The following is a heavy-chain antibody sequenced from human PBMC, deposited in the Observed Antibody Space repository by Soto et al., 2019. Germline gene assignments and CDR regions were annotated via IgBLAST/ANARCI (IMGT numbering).Heavy chain of an antibody. V-gene: IGHV1-69*01. CDR3: ARGFCTGGSCRLSS. J-gene: IGHJ5*02. CDR1: GGTTGSYV. D-gene: IGHD2-8*02. CDR2: IVPMFGTT. Sequence: QVQLVQSGAEVKKPGSSVKVSCKASGGTTGSYVITWVRQAPGQGLEWMGGIVPMFGTTNNAQKSQGRVTITADESTSTAHMELSSLRSEDTAVYYCARGFCTGGSCRLSSWGQGTLVTVSS.